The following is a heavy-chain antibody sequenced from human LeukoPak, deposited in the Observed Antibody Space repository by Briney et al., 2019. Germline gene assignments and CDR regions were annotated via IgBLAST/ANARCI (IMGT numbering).Heavy chain of an antibody. V-gene: IGHV3-7*04. CDR2: IKQDGSET. J-gene: IGHJ4*02. Sequence: GGSLRLSCAASGFTFSRYWMSWVRQAPGRGLEWVASIKQDGSETYYVDSVKGRFTITRDNAKNSLDLQMNSLRAEDTAVYYCARDYYGSGSHDYWGQGTLVTVSS. CDR1: GFTFSRYW. CDR3: ARDYYGSGSHDY. D-gene: IGHD3-10*01.